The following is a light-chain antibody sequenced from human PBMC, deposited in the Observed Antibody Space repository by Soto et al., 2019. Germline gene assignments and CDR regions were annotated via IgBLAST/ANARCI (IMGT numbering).Light chain of an antibody. CDR1: QSVSNNY. Sequence: EIVLTQSPGTLSLSPGERATLSCRASQSVSNNYLAWYQHKPGQAPRLLIYSAPIRAIGTPDRFSGSGSGTDFTLTISGLEPEDFAVYYRQQYGSSSWTFGQGTKVDIK. CDR3: QQYGSSSWT. J-gene: IGKJ1*01. V-gene: IGKV3-20*01. CDR2: SAP.